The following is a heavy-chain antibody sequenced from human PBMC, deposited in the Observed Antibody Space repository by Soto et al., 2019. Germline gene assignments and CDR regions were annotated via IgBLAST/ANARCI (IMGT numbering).Heavy chain of an antibody. Sequence: QVQLQESGPGLVQPSGTLSLTCTVSGGSINGYWSWVRQPPGKGLEWSGEIHHSGSTKYNLSLKSRVTISIDKSKNQFSLNLNSVTAADTAVYYCAKHGGFYFDYWGQGTLVTVSS. D-gene: IGHD3-16*01. V-gene: IGHV4-4*02. CDR3: AKHGGFYFDY. CDR1: GGSINGY. CDR2: IHHSGST. J-gene: IGHJ4*02.